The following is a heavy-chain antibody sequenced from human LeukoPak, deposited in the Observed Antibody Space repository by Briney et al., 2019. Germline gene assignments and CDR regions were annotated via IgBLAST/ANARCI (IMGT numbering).Heavy chain of an antibody. V-gene: IGHV3-7*03. CDR3: AKEVIAVAGRDYFDY. CDR1: GFTFSSYW. CDR2: IKQDGSEK. Sequence: GGSLRLSCAASGFTFSSYWMSWVRQAPGKGLEWVANIKQDGSEKYYVDSVKGRFTISRDNAKNTLYLQMNSLRAEDTAVYYCAKEVIAVAGRDYFDYWGQGTLVTVSS. J-gene: IGHJ4*02. D-gene: IGHD6-19*01.